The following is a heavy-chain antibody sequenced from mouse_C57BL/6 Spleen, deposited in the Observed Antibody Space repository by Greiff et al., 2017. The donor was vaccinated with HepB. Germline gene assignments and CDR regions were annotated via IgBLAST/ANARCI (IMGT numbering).Heavy chain of an antibody. Sequence: VQRVESGAELARPGASVKLSCKASGYTFTSYGISWVKQRTGQGLEWIGEIYPRSGNTYYNEKFKGKATLTADKSSSTAYMELRSLTSEDSAVYFCAGGTAQATDWFAYWGQGTLVTVSA. CDR3: AGGTAQATDWFAY. D-gene: IGHD3-2*02. V-gene: IGHV1-81*01. J-gene: IGHJ3*01. CDR2: IYPRSGNT. CDR1: GYTFTSYG.